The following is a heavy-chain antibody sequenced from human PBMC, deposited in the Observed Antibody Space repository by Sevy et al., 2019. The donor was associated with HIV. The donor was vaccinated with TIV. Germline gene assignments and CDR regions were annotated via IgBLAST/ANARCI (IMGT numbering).Heavy chain of an antibody. CDR2: ISPGAGGT. J-gene: IGHJ4*02. CDR1: GYTFPSYD. D-gene: IGHD2-21*01. CDR3: ARVDSCGGDCYFSDY. V-gene: IGHV1-46*01. Sequence: ASVKVSCKASGYTFPSYDVQWVRQAPGQGLECMGIISPGAGGTNYAQNFQGRVTLTRDTSTTTVYMELSRLRYEDTAVYYCARVDSCGGDCYFSDYWGQGTLVTVSS.